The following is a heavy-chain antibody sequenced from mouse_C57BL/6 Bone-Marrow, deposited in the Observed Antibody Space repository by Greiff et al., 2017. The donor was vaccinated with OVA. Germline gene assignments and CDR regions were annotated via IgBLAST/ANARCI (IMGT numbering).Heavy chain of an antibody. CDR3: ARALTTESPLEGFDV. CDR2: ISDGGSYT. J-gene: IGHJ1*03. Sequence: EVQRVESGGGLVKPGGSLKLSCAASGFTFSSYAMSWVRQTPEKRLEWVATISDGGSYTYYPDNVKGRFTISRDNAKNNLYLQMSHLKSEDTAMYYCARALTTESPLEGFDVWGTGTTVTVSS. V-gene: IGHV5-4*01. D-gene: IGHD1-1*01. CDR1: GFTFSSYA.